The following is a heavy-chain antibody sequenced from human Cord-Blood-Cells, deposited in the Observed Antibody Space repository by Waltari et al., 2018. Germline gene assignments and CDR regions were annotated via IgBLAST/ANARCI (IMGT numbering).Heavy chain of an antibody. Sequence: EVQLVESGGGLVQPGGSLQLSCVASGFTFSGSAMHWVRQASGKGVGWFGRMRRKGNSYATAYAASGKGRFTISRDDSKNTAYLQMNSLKTEDTAVYYCTRWGRDGYNFDYWGQGTLVTVSS. CDR3: TRWGRDGYNFDY. J-gene: IGHJ4*02. CDR2: MRRKGNSYAT. D-gene: IGHD5-12*01. V-gene: IGHV3-73*02. CDR1: GFTFSGSA.